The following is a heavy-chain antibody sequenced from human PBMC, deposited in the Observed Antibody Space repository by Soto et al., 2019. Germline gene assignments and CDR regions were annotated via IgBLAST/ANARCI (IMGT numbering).Heavy chain of an antibody. D-gene: IGHD3-10*01. CDR2: IYYSRST. CDR1: GGTVSSYC. Sequence: SETRSLTCTVSGGTVSSYCWSWFRQSPGKGLEWIWYIYYSRSTKYKPSLKSRVTISLDTYKNHSPQKVSSATAADTAVDYCALYYNRAYPVCYSDSWG. J-gene: IGHJ4*03. CDR3: ALYYNRAYPVCYSDS. V-gene: IGHV4-59*08.